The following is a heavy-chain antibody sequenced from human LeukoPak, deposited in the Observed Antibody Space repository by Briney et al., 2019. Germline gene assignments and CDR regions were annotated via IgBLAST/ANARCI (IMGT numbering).Heavy chain of an antibody. D-gene: IGHD2-2*02. CDR2: IYPGGSDT. CDR1: GYSFTSYW. J-gene: IGHJ6*03. V-gene: IGHV5-51*01. CDR3: ARGIPPRHRDCSSTSCYTYMNV. Sequence: GESLKISCKGSGYSFTSYWIGWVRQMPGKGLGWMGIIYPGGSDTRYSPSFQGQVTISADKSISTAYLQWSSLKASDTAMYYCARGIPPRHRDCSSTSCYTYMNVWGKGTTVTVSS.